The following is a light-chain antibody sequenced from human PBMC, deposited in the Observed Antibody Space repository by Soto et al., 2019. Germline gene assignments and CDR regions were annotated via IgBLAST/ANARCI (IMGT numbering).Light chain of an antibody. CDR1: QNISRS. CDR2: GTS. CDR3: QHYKMYSPWT. V-gene: IGKV3-15*01. Sequence: EIVMTQSPVTLSVSPGERATLSCRASQNISRSLAWYQQKPGQGPSLLIYGTSTRAGGVPARFSGGGSGTEFTLTITSLQSEDFATYYCQHYKMYSPWTFGQGTKVDIK. J-gene: IGKJ1*01.